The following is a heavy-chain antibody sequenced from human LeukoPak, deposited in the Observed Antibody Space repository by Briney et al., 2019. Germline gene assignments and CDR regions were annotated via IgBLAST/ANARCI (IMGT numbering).Heavy chain of an antibody. Sequence: SETLSLTCTVSGGSISSTTYYWSWIRQPPGKGLEWIGYIYYSGSTNYNPSLKSRVTISVDTSKNQFSLKLSSVTAADTAVYYRARTGISGGFDYWGQGTLVTVSS. CDR2: IYYSGST. CDR3: ARTGISGGFDY. CDR1: GGSISSTTYY. V-gene: IGHV4-61*01. J-gene: IGHJ4*02. D-gene: IGHD1-20*01.